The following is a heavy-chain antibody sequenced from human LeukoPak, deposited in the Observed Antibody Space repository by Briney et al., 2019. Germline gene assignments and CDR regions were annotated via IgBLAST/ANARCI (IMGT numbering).Heavy chain of an antibody. V-gene: IGHV3-30*02. CDR1: GFTFSDFG. Sequence: PGGSLRLSCAASGFTFSDFGMHWVRQAPGKGLEWVAYIRNNGGSRMYADSVKGRFTISRDDSKNTLSLQMNSLRAEDTALYYCAKDFWSTYDAYWGQGTVATVSS. J-gene: IGHJ4*02. CDR3: AKDFWSTYDAY. CDR2: IRNNGGSR. D-gene: IGHD3-3*01.